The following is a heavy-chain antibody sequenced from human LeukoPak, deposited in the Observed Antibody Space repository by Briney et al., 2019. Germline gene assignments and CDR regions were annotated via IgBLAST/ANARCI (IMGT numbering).Heavy chain of an antibody. V-gene: IGHV1-18*01. CDR1: GYTFTSYG. CDR2: ISAYNGNT. D-gene: IGHD1-1*01. J-gene: IGHJ4*02. CDR3: ARVLTTGTTSYFDY. Sequence: ASVKVSCKASGYTFTSYGISWVRQAPGQGLEWMGWISAYNGNTNYAQKLQGRVTMTTDTSTSTAYMELRSLRSDDPAVYYCARVLTTGTTSYFDYWGQGTLVTVSS.